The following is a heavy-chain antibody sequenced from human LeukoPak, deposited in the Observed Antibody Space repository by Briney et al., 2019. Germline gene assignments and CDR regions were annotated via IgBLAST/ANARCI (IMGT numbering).Heavy chain of an antibody. CDR3: ARQPLRYFDWII. CDR2: IYPGDSDT. V-gene: IGHV5-51*01. Sequence: GASLQISCQGSGSSFTSYWIGWVRQLPGKGLEWMGIIYPGDSDTRYSPSFQGQVTISADKSISTAYLQWSSLKASDTAMYYCARQPLRYFDWIIWGQGTMVTVSS. CDR1: GSSFTSYW. D-gene: IGHD3-9*01. J-gene: IGHJ3*02.